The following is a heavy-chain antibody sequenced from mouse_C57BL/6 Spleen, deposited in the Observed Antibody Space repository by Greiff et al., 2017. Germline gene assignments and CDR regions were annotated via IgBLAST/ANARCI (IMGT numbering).Heavy chain of an antibody. CDR3: ARDGNYGKFAY. CDR1: GYAFSSSW. CDR2: IYPGDGDT. J-gene: IGHJ3*01. D-gene: IGHD2-1*01. Sequence: VQLQQSGPELVKPGASVKISCKASGYAFSSSWMNWVKQRPGKGLEWIGRIYPGDGDTNYNGKFKGKATLTADKSSSTAYMQLSSLTSEDSAVXFCARDGNYGKFAYWGQGTLVTVSA. V-gene: IGHV1-82*01.